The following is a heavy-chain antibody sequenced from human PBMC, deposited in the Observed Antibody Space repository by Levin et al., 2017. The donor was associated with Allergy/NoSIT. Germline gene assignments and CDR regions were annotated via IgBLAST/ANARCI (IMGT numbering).Heavy chain of an antibody. Sequence: TLSLTCAISGDSVSSNSAAWNWIRQSPSRGLEWLGRTYYRSKWYDDYAVSVKSRITINPDTSKNQFSLQLNSVTPEDTAVYYCARGTAAGGRPNWFDPWGQGTLVTVSS. V-gene: IGHV6-1*01. J-gene: IGHJ5*02. D-gene: IGHD6-13*01. CDR1: GDSVSSNSAA. CDR3: ARGTAAGGRPNWFDP. CDR2: TYYRSKWYD.